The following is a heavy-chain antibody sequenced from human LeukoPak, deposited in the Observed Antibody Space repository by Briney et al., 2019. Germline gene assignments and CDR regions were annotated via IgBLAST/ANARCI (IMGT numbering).Heavy chain of an antibody. CDR1: GFTFSSYS. CDR3: ARDQFVRNTQYYNYYMDV. CDR2: ISSSSSYI. Sequence: GGSLRLSCAASGFTFSSYSMNWVRQAPGKGLEWVSSISSSSSYIYYADSVKGRFTISRDNAKNSLYLQMNSLRAEDTAVYYCARDQFVRNTQYYNYYMDVWGKGTTVTVSS. D-gene: IGHD3-10*01. J-gene: IGHJ6*03. V-gene: IGHV3-21*01.